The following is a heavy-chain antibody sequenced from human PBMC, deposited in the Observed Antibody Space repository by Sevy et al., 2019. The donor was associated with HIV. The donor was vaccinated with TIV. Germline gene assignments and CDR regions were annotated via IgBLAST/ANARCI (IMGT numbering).Heavy chain of an antibody. J-gene: IGHJ5*02. CDR1: GFTFSSYA. CDR3: AKDLGIVVVVAATWTENWFDP. V-gene: IGHV3-23*01. D-gene: IGHD2-15*01. Sequence: GGSLRLSCAASGFTFSSYAMSWVRQAPGKGLEWVSAISGSGGSTYYADSVKGRFTISRANSKNTLYLQMNSLRAEDTAVYYCAKDLGIVVVVAATWTENWFDPWGQGTLVTVSS. CDR2: ISGSGGST.